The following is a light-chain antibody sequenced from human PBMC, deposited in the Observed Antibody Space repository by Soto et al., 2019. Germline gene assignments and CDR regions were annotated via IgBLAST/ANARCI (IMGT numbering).Light chain of an antibody. CDR1: QSISTY. CDR2: AAS. Sequence: DIPMTQSPSSLSASVGDRVTITCRASQSISTYLNWYQQKPGKAPELLIYAASTLQSGVPSRFSGSGSGTDYTLTISSLQPEDSATYYCQQSYSLPRTFGPGTKVDI. V-gene: IGKV1-39*01. J-gene: IGKJ3*01. CDR3: QQSYSLPRT.